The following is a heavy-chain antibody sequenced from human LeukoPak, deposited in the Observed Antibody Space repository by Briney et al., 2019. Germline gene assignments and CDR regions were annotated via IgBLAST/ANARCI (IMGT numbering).Heavy chain of an antibody. CDR1: GFTFSSYS. Sequence: PGGSLRLSCAASGFTFSSYSMNWVRQAPGKGLEWVSYISSSSSTIYYADSVKGRFTISRDNAKNSLYLQMNSLRAEDTAVYYCARDVLWIGSYLSLGLVYYFDYWGQGTLVTVSS. CDR3: ARDVLWIGSYLSLGLVYYFDY. CDR2: ISSSSSTI. V-gene: IGHV3-48*01. J-gene: IGHJ4*02. D-gene: IGHD1-26*01.